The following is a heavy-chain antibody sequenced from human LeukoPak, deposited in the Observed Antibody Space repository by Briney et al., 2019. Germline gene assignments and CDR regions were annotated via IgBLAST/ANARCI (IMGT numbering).Heavy chain of an antibody. CDR1: GGSISYYY. D-gene: IGHD4-17*01. J-gene: IGHJ6*02. V-gene: IGHV4-59*01. CDR3: AREDPQTTVPEGMDV. CDR2: IYYSGTT. Sequence: PSETLSLTCTVSGGSISYYYWSWIRQSPGKGLEWIGYIYYSGTTNYNPSLKSRVTISVDTSKNQFSLQLRTVTAADTAVYYCAREDPQTTVPEGMDVWGQGTTVTVSS.